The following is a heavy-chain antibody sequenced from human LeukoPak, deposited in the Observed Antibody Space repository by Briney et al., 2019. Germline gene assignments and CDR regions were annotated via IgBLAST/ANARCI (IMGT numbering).Heavy chain of an antibody. CDR2: FDPEDGET. V-gene: IGHV1-24*01. Sequence: GASVKVSCKVSGYTLTELSMHWVRQAPGKGLEWMGGFDPEDGETIYAQKFQGRVTMTEDTSTDTAYMELSSLRSEDTAVYYCATDSERGLLWFGELRNPDYWGQGTLVTVSS. D-gene: IGHD3-10*01. CDR1: GYTLTELS. J-gene: IGHJ4*02. CDR3: ATDSERGLLWFGELRNPDY.